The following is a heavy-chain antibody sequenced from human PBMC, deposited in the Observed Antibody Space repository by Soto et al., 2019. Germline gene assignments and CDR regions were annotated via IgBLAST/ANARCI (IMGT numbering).Heavy chain of an antibody. D-gene: IGHD2-15*01. CDR3: ARDIVVVVAATPYYYYGMDV. Sequence: ASVKVSCKASGYTFTSYGISWVRQAPGQGLEWMGWISAYNGDTNYAQKLQGRVTMTTDTSTSTAYMELRSLRSDDTAVYYCARDIVVVVAATPYYYYGMDVWGQGTTVTVSS. CDR1: GYTFTSYG. CDR2: ISAYNGDT. V-gene: IGHV1-18*01. J-gene: IGHJ6*02.